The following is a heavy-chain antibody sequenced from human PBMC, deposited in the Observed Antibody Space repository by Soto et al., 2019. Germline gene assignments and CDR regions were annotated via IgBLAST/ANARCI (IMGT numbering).Heavy chain of an antibody. V-gene: IGHV1-69*08. CDR2: IIPILGIA. D-gene: IGHD4-17*01. J-gene: IGHJ4*02. CDR3: ARDDYGDSDYFDY. CDR1: GGTFSSYT. Sequence: QVQLVQSGAEVKKPGSSVKVSCKASGGTFSSYTISWVRQAPGQGLEWMGRIIPILGIANYAQKFQGRVTITAEKSTSTAYMELSSLRSEDTAVYYCARDDYGDSDYFDYWGQGTLVTVSS.